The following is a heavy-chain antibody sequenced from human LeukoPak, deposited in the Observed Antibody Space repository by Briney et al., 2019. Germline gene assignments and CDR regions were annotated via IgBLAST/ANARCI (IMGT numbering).Heavy chain of an antibody. CDR3: AKHPGDYARGAFDI. CDR1: GFTFNNYG. Sequence: GGSLRLSCAASGFTFNNYGMHCVRQAPGKGLEWVAVIWYDVTYKYYADSVKGRFTISRDNSKNTLYLQMNTLRAEHTGVYYCAKHPGDYARGAFDIWGQGTMVTVSS. D-gene: IGHD4-17*01. J-gene: IGHJ3*02. CDR2: IWYDVTYK. V-gene: IGHV3-33*06.